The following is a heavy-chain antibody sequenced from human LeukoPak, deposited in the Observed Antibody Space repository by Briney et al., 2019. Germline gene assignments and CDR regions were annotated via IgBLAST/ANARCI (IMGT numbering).Heavy chain of an antibody. V-gene: IGHV4-59*08. D-gene: IGHD3-3*01. CDR2: MSYSGST. J-gene: IGHJ4*02. CDR3: ARCITKLSSGDYHFDY. Sequence: SETLSLTCTVSGASVSTYYWSWIRQPPGKGLEYIGYMSYSGSTNYNPSLKSRFTISVDTSKNQFSLKLSSVTAADTAVYYCARCITKLSSGDYHFDYWGQGTLVTVSS. CDR1: GASVSTYY.